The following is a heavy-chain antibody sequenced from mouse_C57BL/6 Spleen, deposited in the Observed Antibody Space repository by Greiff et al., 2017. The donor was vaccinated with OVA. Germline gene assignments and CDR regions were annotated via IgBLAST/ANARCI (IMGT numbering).Heavy chain of an antibody. Sequence: QVQLQQSGAELARPGASVKLSCKASGYTFTSYGISWVKQRPGQGLEWIGEIYPRSGNTYYNEKFKGKATLTADKSSSTAYLELRSLTSEDSAVYLCARSTTDDAMDYWGQGTSVTVSS. V-gene: IGHV1-81*01. CDR2: IYPRSGNT. J-gene: IGHJ4*01. D-gene: IGHD1-1*01. CDR1: GYTFTSYG. CDR3: ARSTTDDAMDY.